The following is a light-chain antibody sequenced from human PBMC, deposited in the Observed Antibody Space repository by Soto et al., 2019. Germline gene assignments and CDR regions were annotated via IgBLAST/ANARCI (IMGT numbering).Light chain of an antibody. CDR1: QSVSSN. V-gene: IGKV3-15*01. CDR2: GAS. J-gene: IGKJ1*01. Sequence: EIVMTQSPATLSVSPGERATLSCRASQSVSSNLAWYQQKPGQAPRLLIYGASTRATGIPARFSGSGSGTEFTLTIGSLQSEDFAVYYCQQYHEWPRTLGQGTKVEIK. CDR3: QQYHEWPRT.